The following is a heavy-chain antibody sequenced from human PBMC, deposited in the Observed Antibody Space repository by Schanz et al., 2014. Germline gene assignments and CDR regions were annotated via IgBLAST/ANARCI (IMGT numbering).Heavy chain of an antibody. J-gene: IGHJ6*02. V-gene: IGHV1-18*01. D-gene: IGHD5-18*01. Sequence: QVQVVQSGAEVKKPGASVKVSCKASGYTFTDYGVIWVRQAPGQGLEWMGWISTSNGNTNYAQKLQGRVTMTADTSTSTAYMDLRSLRSEDTAVYYCARGPSQGYSYGHNIGAYYYGMDVWGQGTTVTVSS. CDR3: ARGPSQGYSYGHNIGAYYYGMDV. CDR2: ISTSNGNT. CDR1: GYTFTDYG.